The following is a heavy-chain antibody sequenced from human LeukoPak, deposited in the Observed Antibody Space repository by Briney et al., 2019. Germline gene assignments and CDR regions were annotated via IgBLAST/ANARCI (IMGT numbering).Heavy chain of an antibody. J-gene: IGHJ4*02. CDR2: TYYRPKWYN. D-gene: IGHD2-15*01. Sequence: SQTLSLTCAISGDSVSSTSAAWNWIRQSPSRGLEWLGRTYYRPKWYNDYAVSVKSRIAINPDTPKNQFSLQLNSVTPEDTAVYYCARNCGTGDTGCSHWAQGTLVTVSS. CDR1: GDSVSSTSAA. CDR3: ARNCGTGDTGCSH. V-gene: IGHV6-1*01.